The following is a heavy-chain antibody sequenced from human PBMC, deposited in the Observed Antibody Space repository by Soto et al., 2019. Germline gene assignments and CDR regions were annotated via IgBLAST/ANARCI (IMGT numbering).Heavy chain of an antibody. D-gene: IGHD2-2*02. CDR2: IYYSGST. Sequence: QVQLQESGPGLVKPSQTLSLTCTVSGGSISSGGYYWSWIRQHPGKGLEWIGYIYYSGSTYYNPSLKSRVTISVDTSKNQFSLKLSSVTAADTAVYYCARETLGYCSSTRCYTGSSRGMDVWGQGTTVTVSS. J-gene: IGHJ6*02. V-gene: IGHV4-31*03. CDR3: ARETLGYCSSTRCYTGSSRGMDV. CDR1: GGSISSGGYY.